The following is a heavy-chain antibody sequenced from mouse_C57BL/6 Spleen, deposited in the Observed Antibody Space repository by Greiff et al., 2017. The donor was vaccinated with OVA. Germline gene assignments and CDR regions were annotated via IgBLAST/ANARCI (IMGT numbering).Heavy chain of an antibody. CDR3: AREENYYGSPSYFDY. V-gene: IGHV1-78*01. J-gene: IGHJ2*01. CDR2: IYPRDGST. D-gene: IGHD1-1*01. Sequence: QVQLQQSDAELVKPGASVKISCKVSGYTFTDHTIHWMKQRPEQGLEWIGYIYPRDGSTKYNEKFKGKATLTADKSSSTAYMQLNSLTSEDSAVYFCAREENYYGSPSYFDYWGQGTTLTVSS. CDR1: GYTFTDHT.